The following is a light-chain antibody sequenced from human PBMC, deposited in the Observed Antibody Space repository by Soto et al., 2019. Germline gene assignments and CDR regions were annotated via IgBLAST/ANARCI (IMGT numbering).Light chain of an antibody. V-gene: IGKV1-39*01. CDR2: AAS. CDR3: QQSYSTPWT. Sequence: DIPMTQSPSSLSASVGDRVTITCRASQSISSYLNWYQQKPGKAPKLLIYAASSLQSGVPSRFSGSGSGTDFTLTNSSRQPEDVATYYCQQSYSTPWTFGQGPKVEIK. CDR1: QSISSY. J-gene: IGKJ1*01.